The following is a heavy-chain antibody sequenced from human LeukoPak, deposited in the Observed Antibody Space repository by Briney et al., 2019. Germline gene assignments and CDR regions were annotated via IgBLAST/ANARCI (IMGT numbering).Heavy chain of an antibody. CDR2: IIPIFGTA. J-gene: IGHJ6*03. V-gene: IGHV1-69*13. CDR3: ARYGTMVRGVPDYYYYMDV. D-gene: IGHD3-10*01. Sequence: SVKVSCKASGGTFSSYAISWVRQAPGQGLEWMGGIIPIFGTANYAQKFQGRVTITADESTSTAYMELSSLRSEDTAVYYCARYGTMVRGVPDYYYYMDVWGKGTTVTISS. CDR1: GGTFSSYA.